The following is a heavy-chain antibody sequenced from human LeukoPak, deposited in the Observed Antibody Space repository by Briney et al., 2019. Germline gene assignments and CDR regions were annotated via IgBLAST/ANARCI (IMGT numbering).Heavy chain of an antibody. CDR3: ARAPGYRSFLDY. V-gene: IGHV3-21*01. Sequence: GGSLRLSCAASGFTFSSYSMNWVRQAPGKGLEWVSSISGSSSYIYYADSVKGRFTISRDNAKNSLYLQMNSLRAEDMAVYYCARAPGYRSFLDYWGQGTLVTVSS. CDR1: GFTFSSYS. J-gene: IGHJ4*02. CDR2: ISGSSSYI. D-gene: IGHD6-13*01.